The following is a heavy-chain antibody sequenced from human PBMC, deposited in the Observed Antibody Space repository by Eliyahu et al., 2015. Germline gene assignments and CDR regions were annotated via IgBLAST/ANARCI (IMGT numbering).Heavy chain of an antibody. CDR1: GXSISSGSYY. CDR2: IYTSGST. D-gene: IGHD3-3*01. CDR3: ASGVYYDFWSGRTGSHYYYYMDV. J-gene: IGHJ6*03. Sequence: QVQLQESGPGLVKPSQTLSLTCXVSGXSISSGSYYWXWXRQPAGKGLEWIGRIYTSGSTNYNPSLKSRVTISVDTSKNQFSLKLSSVTAADTAVYYCASGVYYDFWSGRTGSHYYYYMDVWGKGTTVTVSS. V-gene: IGHV4-61*02.